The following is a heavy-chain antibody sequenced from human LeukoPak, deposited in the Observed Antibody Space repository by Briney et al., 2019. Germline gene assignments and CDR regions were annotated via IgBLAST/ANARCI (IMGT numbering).Heavy chain of an antibody. J-gene: IGHJ4*02. CDR2: IDPSDSDT. CDR3: ARVLDGSGRDY. V-gene: IGHV5-51*01. Sequence: GESLKISCNGSGYSFTSYWIGWVRQRPGKGLEWMGIIDPSDSDTRYSPSFQGQVNISADKSISTAYLQWSSLKASDTATYYCARVLDGSGRDYWGQGTVVTVSS. CDR1: GYSFTSYW. D-gene: IGHD1-26*01.